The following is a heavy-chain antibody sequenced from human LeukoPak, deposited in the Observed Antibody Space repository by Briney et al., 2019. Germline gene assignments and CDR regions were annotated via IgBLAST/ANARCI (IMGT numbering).Heavy chain of an antibody. V-gene: IGHV1-8*01. CDR2: MNPNSANT. D-gene: IGHD2-2*01. CDR3: ARGGTRYCASTSCSDYYYYGVDV. Sequence: ASVKVSCKASGYTFSNYDINWVRQAYGQGLEWMGWMNPNSANTGYAQKFQGRVTMTTNTSINTAYMELSSLRSEDTALYYCARGGTRYCASTSCSDYYYYGVDVWGQGTTATVSS. J-gene: IGHJ6*02. CDR1: GYTFSNYD.